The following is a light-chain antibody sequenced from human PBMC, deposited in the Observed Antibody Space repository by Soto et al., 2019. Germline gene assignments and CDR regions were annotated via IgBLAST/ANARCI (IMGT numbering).Light chain of an antibody. Sequence: QSALTQPASVSGSPGQSITISCTGTNSDVGGYNYVSWYQQHPGKAPKLIIYAVSNRPSGVSNRFSGSKSGNTASLTISGLQAEDEADYYCSSYTSSNTLGVFGTGTKLTVL. CDR2: AVS. CDR1: NSDVGGYNY. J-gene: IGLJ1*01. CDR3: SSYTSSNTLGV. V-gene: IGLV2-14*01.